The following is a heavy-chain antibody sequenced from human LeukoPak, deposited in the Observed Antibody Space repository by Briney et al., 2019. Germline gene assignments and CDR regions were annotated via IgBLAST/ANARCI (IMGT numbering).Heavy chain of an antibody. CDR1: GYSISSGYY. CDR3: ARDGEWRGGYDILTGYLSNWFDP. V-gene: IGHV4-38-2*02. J-gene: IGHJ5*02. CDR2: IYHSGST. D-gene: IGHD3-9*01. Sequence: PSETLSLTCTVSGYSISSGYYWGWIRQPPGKGLEWIGSIYHSGSTYYNPSLKSRVTISVDTSKNQFSLKLSFVTAADTAVYYCARDGEWRGGYDILTGYLSNWFDPWGQGTLVTVSS.